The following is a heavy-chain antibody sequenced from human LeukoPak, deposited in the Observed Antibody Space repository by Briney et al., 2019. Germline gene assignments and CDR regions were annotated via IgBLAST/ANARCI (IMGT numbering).Heavy chain of an antibody. Sequence: ASVKVSCKASGGTFSSYVISWVRQATGQGLEWMGWMNPNSGNTGYAQKFQGRVTITRNTSISTAYMELSSLRSEDTAVYYCARGRGADFDYWGQGTLVTVSS. D-gene: IGHD1-26*01. CDR1: GGTFSSYV. CDR3: ARGRGADFDY. J-gene: IGHJ4*02. V-gene: IGHV1-8*03. CDR2: MNPNSGNT.